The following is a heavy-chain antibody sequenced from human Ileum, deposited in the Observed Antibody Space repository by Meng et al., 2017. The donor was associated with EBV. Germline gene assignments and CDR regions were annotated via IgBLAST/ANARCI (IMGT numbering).Heavy chain of an antibody. V-gene: IGHV1-69*01. CDR1: GFTTSIYG. D-gene: IGHD3-10*01. CDR2: TAPLFGTG. J-gene: IGHJ4*02. CDR3: AISSVPGPAYYFDY. Sequence: PPVQSGSELQSPASSVMASWTASGFTTSIYGITWGRQAPGHGLEWKGGTAPLFGTGDKQEKLHVRVTFTAAASTNTVYMELTRLKFEDTAVYYCAISSVPGPAYYFDYWGQGTLVTVSS.